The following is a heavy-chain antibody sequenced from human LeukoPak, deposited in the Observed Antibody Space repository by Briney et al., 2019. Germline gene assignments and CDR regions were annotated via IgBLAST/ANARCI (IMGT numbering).Heavy chain of an antibody. CDR1: GGSISSSSYY. CDR3: ARSHLRLGEFQGLFDI. J-gene: IGHJ3*02. V-gene: IGHV4-39*01. CDR2: IYYSGST. Sequence: PSETLSLTCTVSGGSISSSSYYWGWIRQPPGKGLEWIGSIYYSGSTYYNPSLKSRVTISVDTSKNQFSLKLSSVTAADTAVYYCARSHLRLGEFQGLFDIWGQGTMVTVSS. D-gene: IGHD3-16*01.